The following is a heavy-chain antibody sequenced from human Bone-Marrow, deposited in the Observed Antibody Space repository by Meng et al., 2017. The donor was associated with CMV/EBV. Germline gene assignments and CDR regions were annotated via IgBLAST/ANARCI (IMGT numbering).Heavy chain of an antibody. D-gene: IGHD2-2*01. J-gene: IGHJ4*02. CDR2: INPNSGGT. CDR1: YTYTGYY. V-gene: IGHV1-2*02. CDR3: ARTIVVVPAAIEEFDY. Sequence: YTYTGYYMHSVRQAPGQGLEWMGWINPNSGGTNYAQKFQGRVTMTRDTSISTAYMELSRLRSDDTAVYYCARTIVVVPAAIEEFDYWGQGTLVTVSS.